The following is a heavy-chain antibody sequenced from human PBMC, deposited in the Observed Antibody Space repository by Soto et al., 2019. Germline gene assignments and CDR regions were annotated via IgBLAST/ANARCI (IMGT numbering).Heavy chain of an antibody. CDR1: GSTFGSYA. V-gene: IGHV3-23*01. D-gene: IGHD6-13*01. Sequence: EVQLLESGGGLVQPGGSLRLSCAASGSTFGSYAMSWVRQAPGKGLEWVSSIGAGYGTYYADSVKGRFTISRDNSKNTLYLQMNSLRAEDTAIYYCATPYSSSWFSPFDYWGQGSLVTVSS. CDR3: ATPYSSSWFSPFDY. J-gene: IGHJ4*02. CDR2: IGAGYGT.